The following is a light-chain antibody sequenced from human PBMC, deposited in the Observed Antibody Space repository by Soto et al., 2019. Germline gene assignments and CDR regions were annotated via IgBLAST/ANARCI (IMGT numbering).Light chain of an antibody. CDR1: QSLLYSDGDNY. CDR3: MQALQTPNT. J-gene: IGKJ5*01. Sequence: DIVITQTPLSLGVTPGEPASISCSSSQSLLYSDGDNYLDWYLQKPGQSPQLLIYLDSNRASGVPARFSGSGSGTYFTLKISRVEAEDVGLYYCMQALQTPNTFGQGTRLEIK. V-gene: IGKV2-28*01. CDR2: LDS.